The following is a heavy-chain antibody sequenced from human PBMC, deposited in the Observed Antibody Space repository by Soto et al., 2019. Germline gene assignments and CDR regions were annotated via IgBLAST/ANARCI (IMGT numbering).Heavy chain of an antibody. CDR2: ILPIFGTT. CDR1: GGTFTSYV. D-gene: IGHD6-19*01. J-gene: IGHJ6*02. V-gene: IGHV1-69*01. CDR3: AGSSGLYYIAMDV. Sequence: QVQLVQSGAEVKKPGSSVKVSCKASGGTFTSYVFSWVRQAPGQGLELMGGILPIFGTTSYPQKFQGRITMPAYQNTSTAYMELSSLSYEDKAVYYCAGSSGLYYIAMDVWGQGTTVTVSS.